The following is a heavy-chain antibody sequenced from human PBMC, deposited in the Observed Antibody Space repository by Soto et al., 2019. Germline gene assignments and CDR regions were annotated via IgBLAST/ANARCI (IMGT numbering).Heavy chain of an antibody. D-gene: IGHD3-10*01. CDR1: GFTFNTYA. CDR2: IGGGGGST. V-gene: IGHV3-23*01. CDR3: ARDYITRLSYDIPVMDV. J-gene: IGHJ6*02. Sequence: EVRLLESGGGLVQPGGSLRLSCAASGFTFNTYAMSWVRQAPGKGLEWVSVIGGGGGSTHYADSVKGRFTISRDNSKNTLYLQLNSLRADDTAIYYCARDYITRLSYDIPVMDVWGQGTTVTVSS.